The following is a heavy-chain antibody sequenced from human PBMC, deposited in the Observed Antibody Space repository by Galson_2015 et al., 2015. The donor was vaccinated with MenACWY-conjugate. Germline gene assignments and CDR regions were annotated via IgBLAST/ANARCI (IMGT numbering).Heavy chain of an antibody. V-gene: IGHV3-7*03. CDR2: IGGVGGVT. CDR3: ARDLAPYSSVWYDAFDF. J-gene: IGHJ3*01. D-gene: IGHD6-19*01. Sequence: SLSLSCAASVFSFNTYAMEWVRQAPGQGLEWGADIGGVGGVTHYAESRGGRFSISRGNDRNSLYLQMSSLRAEDTATYYCARDLAPYSSVWYDAFDFWGQGTMVFVSS. CDR1: VFSFNTYA.